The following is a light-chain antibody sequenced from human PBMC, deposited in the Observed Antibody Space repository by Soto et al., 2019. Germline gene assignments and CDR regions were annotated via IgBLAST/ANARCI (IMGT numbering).Light chain of an antibody. J-gene: IGLJ2*01. CDR3: SSYTSSSTYVV. Sequence: QSVLTQPASVSGSPGQSITISCTGTSSDVGGYNYVSWYQQHPGKAPKLMIYDVSNRPSGVSNRFSGSKSGNTASLTISGLQAEDEADYYCSSYTSSSTYVVFGGGTQVTGL. V-gene: IGLV2-14*01. CDR2: DVS. CDR1: SSDVGGYNY.